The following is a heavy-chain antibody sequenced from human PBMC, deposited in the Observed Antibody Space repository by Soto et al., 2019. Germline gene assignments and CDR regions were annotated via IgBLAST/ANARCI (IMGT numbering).Heavy chain of an antibody. Sequence: GGSLRLSCAASGFTFSSYAMHWVRQAPGKGLEWVAVISYDGSNKYYADSVKGRFTISRDNPKNTLYLQMNSLRAEDTAVYYCATDINSSGWYAGDYWGQGTLVPSPQ. CDR1: GFTFSSYA. J-gene: IGHJ4*02. D-gene: IGHD6-19*01. CDR3: ATDINSSGWYAGDY. CDR2: ISYDGSNK. V-gene: IGHV3-30-3*01.